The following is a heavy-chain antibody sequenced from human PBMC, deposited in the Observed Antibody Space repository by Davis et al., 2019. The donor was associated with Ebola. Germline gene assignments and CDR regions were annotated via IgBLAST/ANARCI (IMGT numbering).Heavy chain of an antibody. D-gene: IGHD3-22*01. V-gene: IGHV3-21*01. CDR2: ISSSSNYI. CDR1: GFTFSSNS. CDR3: ARDAPRYYDSSGYAWGDAFDI. Sequence: GGSLRLSCAASGFTFSSNSMNWVRQAPGKGLEWVSFISSSSNYIYYADSVKGRFTISRDNAKNSLYLQMNSLRAEDTAVYYCARDAPRYYDSSGYAWGDAFDIWGQGTMVTVSS. J-gene: IGHJ3*02.